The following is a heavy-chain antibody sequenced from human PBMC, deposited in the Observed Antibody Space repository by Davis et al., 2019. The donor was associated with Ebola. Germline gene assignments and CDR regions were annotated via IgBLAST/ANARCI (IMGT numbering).Heavy chain of an antibody. J-gene: IGHJ4*02. CDR1: GYTFTSYG. D-gene: IGHD6-13*01. Sequence: ASVTVSCKASGYTFTSYGISWVRQAPRHGLEWMGWISAYNGNTNYAQKLQGRVTMTTDTSTSTAYMELRSLRSDDTAVYYCARDRGYIAAAGTFDYWGQGTLVTVSS. CDR3: ARDRGYIAAAGTFDY. V-gene: IGHV1-18*01. CDR2: ISAYNGNT.